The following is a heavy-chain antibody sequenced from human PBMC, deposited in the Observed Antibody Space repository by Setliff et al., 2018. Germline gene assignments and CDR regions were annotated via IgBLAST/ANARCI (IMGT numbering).Heavy chain of an antibody. V-gene: IGHV4-4*07. D-gene: IGHD1-26*01. CDR2: IYTSGST. CDR3: ARKGISALSGAFDM. Sequence: SETLSLTCTVSGGSISNYYWSWIRQPAGKGLEWIGRIYTSGSTNYNPYLKSRVTMSVDTSKNQFSLKLSSVTAADTAVYYCARKGISALSGAFDMWGQGTMVT. J-gene: IGHJ3*02. CDR1: GGSISNYY.